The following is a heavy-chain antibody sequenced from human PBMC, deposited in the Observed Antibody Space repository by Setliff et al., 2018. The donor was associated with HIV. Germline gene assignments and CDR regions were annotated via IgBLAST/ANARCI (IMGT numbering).Heavy chain of an antibody. CDR3: ARRVLTSSDYFDY. D-gene: IGHD3-3*01. Sequence: SGPTLVNPTQTLTLTCNFSGFSLGTTGMCVSWIRQPPGKALEWLARIDWDDDTHYNASLKTRLTVSKDTSKNQVVLSLANMDPVDTATYYCARRVLTSSDYFDYWGQGALVTVSS. J-gene: IGHJ4*02. V-gene: IGHV2-70*11. CDR2: IDWDDDT. CDR1: GFSLGTTGMC.